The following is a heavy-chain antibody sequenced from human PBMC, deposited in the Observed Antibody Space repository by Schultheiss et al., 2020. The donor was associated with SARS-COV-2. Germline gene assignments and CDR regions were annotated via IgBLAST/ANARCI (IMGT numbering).Heavy chain of an antibody. V-gene: IGHV4-34*01. Sequence: SETLSLTCTVSGGSISGYYWSWIRQPPGKGLEWIGEINHSGSTNYNPSLKSRVTMSVDTSKNQFSLKLSSVTAADTAVYYCARVHYDFWSGYYAGPWGQGTLVTVSS. J-gene: IGHJ4*02. CDR1: GGSISGYY. D-gene: IGHD3-3*01. CDR2: INHSGST. CDR3: ARVHYDFWSGYYAGP.